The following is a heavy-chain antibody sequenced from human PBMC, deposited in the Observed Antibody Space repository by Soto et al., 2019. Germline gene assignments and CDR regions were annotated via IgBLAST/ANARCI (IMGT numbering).Heavy chain of an antibody. CDR2: IYYSGST. Sequence: PSETLSLTCTVSGGSISSGDYYWSWIRQPPGKGLEWIGYIYYSGSTYYNPSLKSRVTISVDTSKNQFSLKLSSVTAADTAVYYCARSVSQDYYDSSGYYFDYWGQGTLVTVSS. V-gene: IGHV4-30-4*01. CDR1: GGSISSGDYY. D-gene: IGHD3-22*01. CDR3: ARSVSQDYYDSSGYYFDY. J-gene: IGHJ4*02.